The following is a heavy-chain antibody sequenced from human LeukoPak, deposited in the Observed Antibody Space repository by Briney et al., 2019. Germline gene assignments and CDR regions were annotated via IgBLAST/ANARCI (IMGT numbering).Heavy chain of an antibody. V-gene: IGHV3-43*02. D-gene: IGHD1-26*01. CDR3: ATWAFYHDLDV. CDR1: GMNFERYA. Sequence: GESLRLSCAASGMNFERYAMHWVRQRPGKGLEWVGVISADGKADHADAVKGRFTVSRDNSKDSLSLQMSSLRDEDTALYYCATWAFYHDLDVWGQGTTVIVSS. J-gene: IGHJ6*02. CDR2: ISADGKA.